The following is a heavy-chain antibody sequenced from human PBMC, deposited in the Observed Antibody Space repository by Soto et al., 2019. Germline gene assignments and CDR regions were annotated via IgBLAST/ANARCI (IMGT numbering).Heavy chain of an antibody. D-gene: IGHD3-3*01. CDR3: AADPYYDFWSGFGMDV. CDR2: IVVGSGNT. CDR1: GFTFTSSA. Sequence: SVKVSCKASGFTFTSSAVQWVRQARGQRLEWIGWIVVGSGNTNYAQRFQERVTITRDMSTSTAYMELSSLRSEDTAVYYCAADPYYDFWSGFGMDVWGQGTTVTVSS. V-gene: IGHV1-58*01. J-gene: IGHJ6*02.